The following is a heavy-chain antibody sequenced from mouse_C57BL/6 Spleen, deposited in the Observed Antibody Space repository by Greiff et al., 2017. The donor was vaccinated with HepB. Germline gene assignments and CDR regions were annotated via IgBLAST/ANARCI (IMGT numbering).Heavy chain of an antibody. Sequence: QVQLQQPGAELVMPGASVKLSCKASGYTFTSYWMHWVKQRPGQGLEWIGEIDPSDSYTNYNQKFKGKSTLTVDKSSSTADMQLSSLTSEDSAVYYCARSDSSPFAYWGQGTLVTVSA. D-gene: IGHD3-2*01. CDR2: IDPSDSYT. J-gene: IGHJ3*01. CDR1: GYTFTSYW. V-gene: IGHV1-69*01. CDR3: ARSDSSPFAY.